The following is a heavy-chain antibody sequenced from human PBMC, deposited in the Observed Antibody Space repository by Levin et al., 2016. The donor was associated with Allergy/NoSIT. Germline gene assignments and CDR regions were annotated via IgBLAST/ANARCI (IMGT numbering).Heavy chain of an antibody. CDR3: AKDLGVVGADVLTAAGPPDHWFDP. V-gene: IGHV3-23*01. D-gene: IGHD6-13*01. CDR2: ISGSGGST. CDR1: GFTFSSYA. Sequence: GESLKISCAASGFTFSSYAMSWVRQAPGKGLEWVSAISGSGGSTYYADSVKGRFTISRDNSKNTLYLQMNSLRAEDTAVYYCAKDLGVVGADVLTAAGPPDHWFDPWGQGTLVTVSS. J-gene: IGHJ5*02.